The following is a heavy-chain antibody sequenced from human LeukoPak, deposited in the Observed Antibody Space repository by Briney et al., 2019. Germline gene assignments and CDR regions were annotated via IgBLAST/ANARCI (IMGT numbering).Heavy chain of an antibody. D-gene: IGHD3-22*01. V-gene: IGHV3-23*01. CDR2: ISGSGGST. CDR3: AKTGAITIIVVGHFYF. J-gene: IGHJ4*02. Sequence: GGSLRLSCAPSVFTLSHYAMCWLRQAPGKGLEWVSAISGSGGSTYYADSVKGRFTISRDNSKNTLYLHMNILRAEDTAVYYCAKTGAITIIVVGHFYFWCQGTLVTVSS. CDR1: VFTLSHYA.